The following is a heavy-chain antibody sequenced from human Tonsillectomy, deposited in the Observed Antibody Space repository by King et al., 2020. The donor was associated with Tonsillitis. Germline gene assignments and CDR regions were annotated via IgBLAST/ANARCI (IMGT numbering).Heavy chain of an antibody. V-gene: IGHV3-23*04. CDR3: AKDLPGGSGPDGFDI. Sequence: QLVQSGGGLVQPGGSLRLSCAASGFTFSSYAMSWVRQAPGKGLEWVSGISGSGGNTYYADSDSVKGRFTISRDNSKNTLYLQMNSLRAEDTAVYYCAKDLPGGSGPDGFDIWGQGKMVTVSS. CDR1: GFTFSSYA. D-gene: IGHD3-10*01. CDR2: ISGSGGNT. J-gene: IGHJ3*02.